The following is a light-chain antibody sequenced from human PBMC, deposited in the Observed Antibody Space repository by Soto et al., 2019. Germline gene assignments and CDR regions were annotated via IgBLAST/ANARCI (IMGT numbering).Light chain of an antibody. CDR1: QSVSTSS. CDR3: QHYGSTPPDT. V-gene: IGKV3-20*01. Sequence: EIVVTQSPGTLSLSLGERATLSCRASQSVSTSSLAWYQQKPGQAPRLLIFGTSDRDSGIPDRFSGSGSGTDFSLTISRLEPEDFAVYYCQHYGSTPPDTFGQGTKVEIK. CDR2: GTS. J-gene: IGKJ2*01.